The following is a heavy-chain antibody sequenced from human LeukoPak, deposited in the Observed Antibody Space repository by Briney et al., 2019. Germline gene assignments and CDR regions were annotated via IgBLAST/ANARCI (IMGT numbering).Heavy chain of an antibody. CDR1: GYTFTSYY. D-gene: IGHD3-10*01. Sequence: ASVKVSCKASGYTFTSYYMHWVRQAPGQGLEWMGIINPGGSSTSYAQKFQGRITMTRDTSTSTVYMELSSLRSEDTAVYYCARRRELNFDYWGQGTLVTVFS. V-gene: IGHV1-46*01. CDR2: INPGGSST. J-gene: IGHJ4*02. CDR3: ARRRELNFDY.